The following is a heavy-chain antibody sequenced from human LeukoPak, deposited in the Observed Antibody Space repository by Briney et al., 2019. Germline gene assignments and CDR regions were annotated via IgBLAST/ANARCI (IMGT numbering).Heavy chain of an antibody. CDR2: IRSTGRYR. J-gene: IGHJ4*02. CDR1: GFNFGSYD. Sequence: GGSLRLSCTASGFNFGSYDINWIRQAPGKGLEWISHIRSTGRYRYYSDSVTGRFSISRDNAKNLVYLQMNGLRDDDTAVYYCARDLSDVTLDYWGQGTLVTVSS. V-gene: IGHV3-48*02. D-gene: IGHD2-21*02. CDR3: ARDLSDVTLDY.